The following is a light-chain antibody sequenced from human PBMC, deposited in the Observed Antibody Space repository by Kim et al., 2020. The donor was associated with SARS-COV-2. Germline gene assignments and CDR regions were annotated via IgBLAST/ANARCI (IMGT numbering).Light chain of an antibody. CDR1: QDINTW. CDR2: GAS. V-gene: IGKV1-12*01. CDR3: QQANSFPPWT. Sequence: ASVGDRVPITCRASQDINTWLGWDQQKPGKAPKRLIYGASNLQSGVPSRFSGSGSGTDFTLTISRLQPDDCATYYCQQANSFPPWTFGQGTKLEI. J-gene: IGKJ1*01.